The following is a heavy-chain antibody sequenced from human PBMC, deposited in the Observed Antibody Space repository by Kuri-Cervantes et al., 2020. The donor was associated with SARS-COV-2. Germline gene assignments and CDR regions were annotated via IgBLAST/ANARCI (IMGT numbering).Heavy chain of an antibody. J-gene: IGHJ3*01. CDR1: GFTFSSYS. CDR3: ARDHCSSTSCYL. V-gene: IGHV3-21*01. D-gene: IGHD2-2*01. CDR2: ISSSSSYI. Sequence: GSLRLSCAASGFTFSSYSMNWVRQAPGKGLEWVSSISSSSSYIYYADSVKGRFTISRDNAKNSLYLQMNSLRAEDTAVYYCARDHCSSTSCYLWGQGTMVTVSS.